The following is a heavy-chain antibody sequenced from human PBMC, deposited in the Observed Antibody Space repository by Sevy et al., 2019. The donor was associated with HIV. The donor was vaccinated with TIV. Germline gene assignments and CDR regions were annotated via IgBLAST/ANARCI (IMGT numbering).Heavy chain of an antibody. J-gene: IGHJ5*02. D-gene: IGHD3-3*01. CDR2: IYYSGST. CDR1: GGSISSGGYY. Sequence: SETLSLTCTVSGGSISSGGYYWSWIRQHPGKGLEWIGYIYYSGSTYYNPSLKSRVTLSVDTSKNQFSLKLSSVTAADTAVDYCARGEIFGVRLARFDPWGQGTLVTVSS. CDR3: ARGEIFGVRLARFDP. V-gene: IGHV4-31*03.